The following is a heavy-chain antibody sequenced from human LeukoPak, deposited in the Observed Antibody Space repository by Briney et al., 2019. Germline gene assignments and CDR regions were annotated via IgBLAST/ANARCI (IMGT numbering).Heavy chain of an antibody. CDR3: AKGNLAWSGTFDY. J-gene: IGHJ4*02. V-gene: IGHV3-30*02. CDR1: GFTFSNYD. Sequence: PGGSLRLSCVVSGFTFSNYDMHWVRQAPGKGLEWVAFIRYDGSDKYYADSVKGRFTISRDNSRNTLYLQMNGLRAEDTTMYYCAKGNLAWSGTFDYWGQGTLVTVSS. CDR2: IRYDGSDK. D-gene: IGHD3-3*01.